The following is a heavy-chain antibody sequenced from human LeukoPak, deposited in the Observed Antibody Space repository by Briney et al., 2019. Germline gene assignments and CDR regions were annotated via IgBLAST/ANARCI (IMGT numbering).Heavy chain of an antibody. Sequence: PSETLSLTCTVSGASISSYYWSWIRQPPGKGLEWIGYIYYSGSTKYNPSLKSRVTISVDTSKNQFSLKLSSVTAVDTAVYYCARDRYYYGSGSYPYMDVWGKGTTVTISS. CDR3: ARDRYYYGSGSYPYMDV. V-gene: IGHV4-59*12. D-gene: IGHD3-10*01. CDR1: GASISSYY. CDR2: IYYSGST. J-gene: IGHJ6*03.